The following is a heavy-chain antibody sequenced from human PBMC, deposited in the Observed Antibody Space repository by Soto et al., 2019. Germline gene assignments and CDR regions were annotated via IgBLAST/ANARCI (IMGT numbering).Heavy chain of an antibody. J-gene: IGHJ4*02. CDR3: ARDRTRFAY. D-gene: IGHD1-1*01. V-gene: IGHV3-7*01. CDR1: GFTFSGYW. Sequence: DVQLVESGGSLVQPGGSLRLSCAASGFTFSGYWMSWVRQAPGKGLEWVATIKQDGSERYYVDSVEGRFTISRDNAKNSLYLQMNSLRAEDTALYYCARDRTRFAYWGQGTLVTVSS. CDR2: IKQDGSER.